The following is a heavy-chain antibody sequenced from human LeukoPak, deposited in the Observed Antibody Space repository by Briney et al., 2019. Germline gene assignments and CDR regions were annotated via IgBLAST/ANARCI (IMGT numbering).Heavy chain of an antibody. D-gene: IGHD2/OR15-2a*01. CDR1: GGSISSGDYY. CDR3: ARATHSNYFDY. CDR2: IYYSGST. J-gene: IGHJ4*02. V-gene: IGHV4-30-4*01. Sequence: PSETPSLTCTVSGGSISSGDYYWSWIRQPPGKGLEWIGYIYYSGSTYYNPSLKSRVTISVDTSKNQFSLKLSSVTAADTAVYYCARATHSNYFDYWGQGTLVTVSS.